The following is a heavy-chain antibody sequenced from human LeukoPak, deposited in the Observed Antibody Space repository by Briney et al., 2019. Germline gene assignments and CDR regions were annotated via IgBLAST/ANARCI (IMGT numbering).Heavy chain of an antibody. V-gene: IGHV1-2*02. J-gene: IGHJ6*02. CDR1: GYTFTGYY. Sequence: ASVKVSCKASGYTFTGYYMHWVRQAPGQGLEWMGWINPNSGGTNYAQKLQGRVTMTRDTSISTAYMELSRLRSDDTAVYYCAREQTKEDILTGRYYYGMDVWGQGTTVTVSS. CDR2: INPNSGGT. CDR3: AREQTKEDILTGRYYYGMDV. D-gene: IGHD3-9*01.